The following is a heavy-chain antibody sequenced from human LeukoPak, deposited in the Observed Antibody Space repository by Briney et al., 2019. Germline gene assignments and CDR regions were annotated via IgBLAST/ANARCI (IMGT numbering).Heavy chain of an antibody. D-gene: IGHD3-22*01. CDR3: ARGYYDSSDYEYFQH. V-gene: IGHV1-2*02. Sequence: ASVKVSCKASGYTFTGYYMHWVRQAPGQGLEWMGWINPNSGGTNYAQKFQGRVTMTRDTSISTAYMELSRLRSDDTAVYYCARGYYDSSDYEYFQHWGQGTLVTVSS. CDR1: GYTFTGYY. CDR2: INPNSGGT. J-gene: IGHJ1*01.